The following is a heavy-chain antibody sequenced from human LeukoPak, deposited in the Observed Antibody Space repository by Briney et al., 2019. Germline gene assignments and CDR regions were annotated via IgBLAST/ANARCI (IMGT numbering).Heavy chain of an antibody. D-gene: IGHD5-18*01. V-gene: IGHV4-59*01. J-gene: IGHJ6*03. Sequence: PSETLSLTCTVSGGSISSYYWSWIRQPPGKGLEWIGYIYYSGSTNYSPSLKSRVTISVDTSKNQFSLKLSSVTAADTAMYYCARKGYSYAYYYMDVWGKGTTVTVSS. CDR1: GGSISSYY. CDR2: IYYSGST. CDR3: ARKGYSYAYYYMDV.